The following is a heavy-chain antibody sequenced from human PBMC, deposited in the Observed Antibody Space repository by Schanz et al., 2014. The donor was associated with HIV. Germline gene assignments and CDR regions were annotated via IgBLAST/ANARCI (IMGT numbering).Heavy chain of an antibody. CDR3: ARDLGGDFWSTQGGLDP. V-gene: IGHV1-69*01. Sequence: QVQLVQSGAEVKKPGSSVKVSCKASGGTFSIYAISWVRQAPGQGLEWMGGIIPIFGTANYAPKFQGRVTIIADDSTSTVYMELSSLRSEDTAIYYCARDLGGDFWSTQGGLDPWGQGTLVTVSS. CDR1: GGTFSIYA. D-gene: IGHD3-3*01. J-gene: IGHJ5*02. CDR2: IIPIFGTA.